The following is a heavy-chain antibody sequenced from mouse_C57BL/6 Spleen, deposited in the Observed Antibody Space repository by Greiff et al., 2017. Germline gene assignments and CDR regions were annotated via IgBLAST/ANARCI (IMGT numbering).Heavy chain of an antibody. J-gene: IGHJ2*01. CDR2: INPNNGGT. D-gene: IGHD1-1*01. CDR1: GYTFTDYY. V-gene: IGHV1-26*01. Sequence: EVQLQQSGPELVKPGASVKISCKASGYTFTDYYMNWVKQSHGKSLEWIGDINPNNGGTSYNQKFKGKATLTVDKSSSTAYMELRSLTSEDSAFYYCARARYYGTFDYWGQGTTLTVSS. CDR3: ARARYYGTFDY.